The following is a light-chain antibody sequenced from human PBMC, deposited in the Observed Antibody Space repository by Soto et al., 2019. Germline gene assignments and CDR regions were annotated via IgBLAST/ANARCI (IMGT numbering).Light chain of an antibody. CDR1: SSDVGGYNY. J-gene: IGLJ1*01. CDR3: SSYTSSSTVGGYV. Sequence: QSVLTQPASVSGSPGQSITISCTGTSSDVGGYNYVSWYQQHPGKAPKLMIYEVSNRPSGVSNRFSGSKSGNTASLTISGLQAEDEADYYSSSYTSSSTVGGYVFGTVTKVTVL. V-gene: IGLV2-14*01. CDR2: EVS.